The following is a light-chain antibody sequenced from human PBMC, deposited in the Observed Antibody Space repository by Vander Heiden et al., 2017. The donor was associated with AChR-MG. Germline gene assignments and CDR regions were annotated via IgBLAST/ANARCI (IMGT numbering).Light chain of an antibody. CDR3: QSYDSSLSGYV. CDR2: GNY. Sequence: QSVLTQPPAVSGAPGQRVTIPCTGSSSNIGAGYDVHWYQQLPGTAPKLLIYGNYNRPSGVPDRFSGSKSGTSASLAITGLQAEDEADYYCQSYDSSLSGYVFGTGTKVTVL. V-gene: IGLV1-40*01. J-gene: IGLJ1*01. CDR1: SSNIGAGYD.